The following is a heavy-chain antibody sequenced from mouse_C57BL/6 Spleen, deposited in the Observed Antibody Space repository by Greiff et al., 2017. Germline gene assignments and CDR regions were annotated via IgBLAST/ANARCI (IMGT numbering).Heavy chain of an antibody. CDR2: ISNDGSN. J-gene: IGHJ1*03. D-gene: IGHD1-1*01. CDR1: GYSITSGYY. CDR3: ARVDTTVAPTYFDV. V-gene: IGHV3-6*01. Sequence: EVKLMESGPGLVKPSQSLSLTCSVTGYSITSGYYWNWIRQFPGNKLEWMGYISNDGSNTYNPSLKNRITLTRDTSKIQFYLKLNSVTTKDTATYYCARVDTTVAPTYFDVWGTGTTVTVSS.